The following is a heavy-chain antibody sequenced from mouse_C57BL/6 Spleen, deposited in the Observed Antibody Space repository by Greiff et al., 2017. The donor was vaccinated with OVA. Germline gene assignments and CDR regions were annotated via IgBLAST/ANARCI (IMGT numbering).Heavy chain of an antibody. V-gene: IGHV2-4*01. CDR2: IWSGGST. J-gene: IGHJ4*01. CDR3: AKNYYDYDGVMDY. D-gene: IGHD2-4*01. CDR1: GFSLTSYG. Sequence: VMLVESGPGLVQPSQSLSITCTVSGFSLTSYGVHWVRQPPGKGLEWLGVIWSGGSTDYNAAFISRLSISKDNSKSQVFFKMNSLQADDTAIYYCAKNYYDYDGVMDYWGQGTSVTVSS.